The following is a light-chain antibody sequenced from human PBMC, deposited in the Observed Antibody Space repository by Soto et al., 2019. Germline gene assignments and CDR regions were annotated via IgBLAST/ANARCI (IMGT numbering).Light chain of an antibody. CDR1: QNILSN. CDR3: QQYHNWPPQIT. J-gene: IGKJ5*01. Sequence: EIVMTQSPATLSVSPGERATLSCRASQNILSNLAWYQQKPGQAPRLLIYGASTRATGIPARFSGSGSGTEFTLTISSLQSEDFAVYYCQQYHNWPPQITFGQGTRLEIK. V-gene: IGKV3-15*01. CDR2: GAS.